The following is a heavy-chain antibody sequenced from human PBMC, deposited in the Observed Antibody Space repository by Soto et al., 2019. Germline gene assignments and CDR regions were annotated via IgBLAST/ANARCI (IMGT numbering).Heavy chain of an antibody. V-gene: IGHV3-30*04. CDR1: GFTFSSDA. CDR3: ARSRFYYHTSDYLDY. Sequence: QVHLVESGGGVVQPGGSLRLSCAASGFTFSSDAMHWVRQAPGKGLEWVAVISYHGSDKYYADSVKGRFTISRENSKNTLYLEMNSLRVDDTAVYYCARSRFYYHTSDYLDYWGQGTLVTVSS. J-gene: IGHJ4*02. D-gene: IGHD3-22*01. CDR2: ISYHGSDK.